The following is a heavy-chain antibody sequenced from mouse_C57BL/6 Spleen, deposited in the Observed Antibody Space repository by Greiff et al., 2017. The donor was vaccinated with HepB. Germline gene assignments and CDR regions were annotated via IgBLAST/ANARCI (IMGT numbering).Heavy chain of an antibody. CDR3: ARNWDVRAMDY. J-gene: IGHJ4*01. V-gene: IGHV5-12*01. D-gene: IGHD4-1*01. Sequence: EVQGVESGGGLVQPGGSLKLSCAASGFTFSDYYMYWVRQTPEKRLEWVAYISNGGGSTYYPDTVKGRFTISRDNAKNTLYLQMSRLKSEDTAMYYCARNWDVRAMDYWGQGTSVTVSS. CDR1: GFTFSDYY. CDR2: ISNGGGST.